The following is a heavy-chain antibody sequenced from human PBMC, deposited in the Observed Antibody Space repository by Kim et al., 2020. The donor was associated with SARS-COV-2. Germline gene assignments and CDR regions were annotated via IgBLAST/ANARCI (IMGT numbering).Heavy chain of an antibody. D-gene: IGHD3-9*01. CDR3: TSGFDWEGGNPTFDY. CDR1: GFTFGDYA. J-gene: IGHJ4*02. V-gene: IGHV3-49*04. CDR2: IRSKAYGGTT. Sequence: GGSLRLSCTASGFTFGDYAMSWVRKAPGKGLEWVGFIRSKAYGGTTEYAASVKGRFTISRDDSKSIAYLQMNSLKTEDTAVYYCTSGFDWEGGNPTFDYWGQGTLFTVSS.